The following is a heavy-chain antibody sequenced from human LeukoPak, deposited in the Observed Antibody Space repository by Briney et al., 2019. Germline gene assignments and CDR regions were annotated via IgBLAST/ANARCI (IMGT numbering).Heavy chain of an antibody. J-gene: IGHJ4*02. V-gene: IGHV1-69*04. CDR2: IIPILGIA. CDR3: ADSGSGYDNDY. D-gene: IGHD5-12*01. Sequence: ASVKVSCKASGGTFSSYAISWVRQAPGQGLEWMGRIIPILGIANYAQKFQGRVTITADKSTSTAYMELSSLRSEDTAVYYCADSGSGYDNDYWGQGTLVTVPS. CDR1: GGTFSSYA.